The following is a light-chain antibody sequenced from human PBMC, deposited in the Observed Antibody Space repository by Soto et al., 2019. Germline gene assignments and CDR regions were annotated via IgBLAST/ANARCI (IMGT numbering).Light chain of an antibody. CDR3: QHYGRSPFT. CDR1: QSVSSNN. CDR2: GAS. Sequence: EIVLTQSPGTLSLSPGERATLSCRASQSVSSNNLAWYQQRPGQAPRVVIYGASTRATGIPERFSGSGSGTDFTLTISRLEPEDFAVYYCQHYGRSPFTFGPGTKVDI. J-gene: IGKJ3*01. V-gene: IGKV3-20*01.